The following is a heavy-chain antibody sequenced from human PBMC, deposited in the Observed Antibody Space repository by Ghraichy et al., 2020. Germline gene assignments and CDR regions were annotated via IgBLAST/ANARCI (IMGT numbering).Heavy chain of an antibody. D-gene: IGHD4-11*01. J-gene: IGHJ4*02. CDR2: ISSRSDYI. Sequence: GGSLRLSCAASGFTFSSYSMNWVRQAPGKGLEWVSSISSRSDYIYYADSLKGRFTVSRDNADNSLFLQMNSLRAEDTAVYYCAITADYLYFDYWGQGTLVTVSS. CDR3: AITADYLYFDY. CDR1: GFTFSSYS. V-gene: IGHV3-21*01.